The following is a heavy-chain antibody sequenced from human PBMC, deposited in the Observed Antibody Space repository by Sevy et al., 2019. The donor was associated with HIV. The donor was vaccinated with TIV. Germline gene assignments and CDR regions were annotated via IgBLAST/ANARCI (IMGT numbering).Heavy chain of an antibody. Sequence: GGSLRLSCAASGFTFSSYAMHWVRQAPGKGLEYVSAISSNGGSTYYADSVKGRFTTSRDNSKNTLYLQMGSLRAEDMAVYYCARGRGYSYGNPFDYWGQGTLVTVSS. CDR2: ISSNGGST. J-gene: IGHJ4*02. CDR3: ARGRGYSYGNPFDY. CDR1: GFTFSSYA. V-gene: IGHV3-64*02. D-gene: IGHD5-18*01.